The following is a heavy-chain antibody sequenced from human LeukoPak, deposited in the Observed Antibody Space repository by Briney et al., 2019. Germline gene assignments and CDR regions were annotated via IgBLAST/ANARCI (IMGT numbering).Heavy chain of an antibody. CDR2: ISYDGSNK. D-gene: IGHD6-19*01. CDR1: GFTFSSYA. Sequence: GGSLRLSCAASGFTFSSYAMHWVRQAPGKGLEWVAVISYDGSNKYYADSVKGRFTISRDNSKNTLYLQMNSLRAEDTAVYYCARDRGISSSGWYKYFQHWGQGTLVTVSS. CDR3: ARDRGISSSGWYKYFQH. J-gene: IGHJ1*01. V-gene: IGHV3-30*04.